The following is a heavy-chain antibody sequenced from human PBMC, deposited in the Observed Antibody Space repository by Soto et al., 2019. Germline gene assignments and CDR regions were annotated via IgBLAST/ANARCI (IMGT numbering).Heavy chain of an antibody. CDR2: IKYDGSTI. CDR1: GFTFSNYW. J-gene: IGHJ5*02. Sequence: VQLVESGGNLVQPGGSLRLSCAASGFTFSNYWMHWVRQAPGKGLVWLSRIKYDGSTISYADSVRGRFTISRDNAKNTVYLQMNSLRDEDTALYYCARAYSLDRWGQGTVVTVSS. D-gene: IGHD2-15*01. CDR3: ARAYSLDR. V-gene: IGHV3-74*01.